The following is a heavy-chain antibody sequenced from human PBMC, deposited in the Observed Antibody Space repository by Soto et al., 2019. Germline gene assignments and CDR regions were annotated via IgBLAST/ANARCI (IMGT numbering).Heavy chain of an antibody. Sequence: GGSLRLSCAASGFTFSSYSMNWVRQAPGKGLEWVSSISSSSSYIYYADSVKGRFTISRDNAKNSLYLQMNSLRAEDTAVYYCARGSHYYDSSGYYPSGYWGQGTLVTVSS. CDR3: ARGSHYYDSSGYYPSGY. J-gene: IGHJ4*02. D-gene: IGHD3-22*01. V-gene: IGHV3-21*01. CDR2: ISSSSSYI. CDR1: GFTFSSYS.